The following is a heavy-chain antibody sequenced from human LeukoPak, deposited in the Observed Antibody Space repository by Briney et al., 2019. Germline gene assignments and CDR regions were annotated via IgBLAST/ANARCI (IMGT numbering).Heavy chain of an antibody. CDR1: GFTFSSYG. Sequence: AGGSLRLSCAASGFTFSSYGMHWVRQAPGKGLEWVAFIPYDGSNKYYADSVKGRFTISRDNSKNTLYLQMNSLRAEDTAVYYCAKRGVVPAAVDYWGQGTLVTVSS. CDR2: IPYDGSNK. CDR3: AKRGVVPAAVDY. J-gene: IGHJ4*02. V-gene: IGHV3-30*02. D-gene: IGHD2-2*01.